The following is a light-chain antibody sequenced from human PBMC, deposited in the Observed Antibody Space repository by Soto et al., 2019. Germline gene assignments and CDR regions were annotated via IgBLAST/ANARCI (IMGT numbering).Light chain of an antibody. CDR2: DAS. CDR1: QSVSTN. J-gene: IGKJ5*01. V-gene: IGKV3-11*01. Sequence: EIVMTQSPATLSVPPGERATLSRRASQSVSTNFAWYQQKPGQAPRLLIYDASNRAAGIPARFSGSGSGTDFTLTISSLEPEDFAIYYCQQRQYWPPITFGQGTRLEIK. CDR3: QQRQYWPPIT.